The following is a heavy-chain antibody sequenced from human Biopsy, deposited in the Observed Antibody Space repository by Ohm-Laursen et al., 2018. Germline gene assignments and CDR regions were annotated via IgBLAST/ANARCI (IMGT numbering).Heavy chain of an antibody. CDR3: ARTPIAIFSAGLVYRHRRHLQGMDV. D-gene: IGHD6-13*01. CDR1: GFSLSARGMC. J-gene: IGHJ6*02. CDR2: IDWDAYK. V-gene: IGHV2-70*11. Sequence: TQTLTLTSDFSGFSLSARGMCVSWIRQPPGKALEWLARIDWDAYKDYSVSLKDRLTISKATSENQVVLTMTNTDPADTGTYFCARTPIAIFSAGLVYRHRRHLQGMDVWGQGTAVTVS.